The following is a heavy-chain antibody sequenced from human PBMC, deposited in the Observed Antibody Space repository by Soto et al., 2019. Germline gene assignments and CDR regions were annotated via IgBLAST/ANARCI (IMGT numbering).Heavy chain of an antibody. CDR2: IIPISDTT. Sequence: QVQLVQSGAEVKKPGSSVKVSCKASGGTFSSYAISWVRQAPGQGLEWMGGIIPISDTTNYAQKFQGRVTITADECKSTAYMELSSLRSEDTAVYYCARSQGSSTSLEIYYYYYYGMDVWGQGTTVTVSS. D-gene: IGHD2-2*01. CDR3: ARSQGSSTSLEIYYYYYYGMDV. CDR1: GGTFSSYA. J-gene: IGHJ6*02. V-gene: IGHV1-69*01.